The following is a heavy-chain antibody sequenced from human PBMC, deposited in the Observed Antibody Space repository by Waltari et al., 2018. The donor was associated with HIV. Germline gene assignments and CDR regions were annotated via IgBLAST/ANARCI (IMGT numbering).Heavy chain of an antibody. CDR3: AKDLKARGIDPSLLDT. J-gene: IGHJ1*01. D-gene: IGHD3-10*01. V-gene: IGHV3-30*02. CDR2: IPYDGTDE. CDR1: CSTSITFV. Sequence: VLLVESGGGVIHPGGSLILPCPASCSTSITFVHALVRQAPGRGLEWLAFIPYDGTDEYYLESVKARFTISRDNSKNTLFLQMSGLRTDDTAYYFCAKDLKARGIDPSLLDTWGQGTLVTVSS.